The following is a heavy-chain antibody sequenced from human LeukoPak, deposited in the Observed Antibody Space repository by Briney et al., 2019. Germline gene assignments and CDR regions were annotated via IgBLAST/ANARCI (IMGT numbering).Heavy chain of an antibody. CDR3: AKDIRADYYYYYGMDV. D-gene: IGHD4-17*01. J-gene: IGHJ6*02. Sequence: GGSLRLSCAASGFTFDDYAMHWVRQAPGKGLEWVSGISWNSGTKGYADSVKGRFTISRDNAKNSLYLQMNSLRAEDTALYYCAKDIRADYYYYYGMDVWGQGTTVTVSS. CDR1: GFTFDDYA. V-gene: IGHV3-9*01. CDR2: ISWNSGTK.